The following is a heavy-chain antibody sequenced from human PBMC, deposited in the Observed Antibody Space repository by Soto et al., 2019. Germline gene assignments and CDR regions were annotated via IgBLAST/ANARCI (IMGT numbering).Heavy chain of an antibody. J-gene: IGHJ5*02. V-gene: IGHV4-59*01. CDR1: GGSISSYY. Sequence: PSETLSLTCTVSGGSISSYYWSWIRQPPGKGLEWIGYIYYSGSTNYNPSLKSRVTISVDTSKNQFSLKLSSVTAADTAVYYCARGGEDIVVVPALWFDPWGKGTLVTVSS. CDR2: IYYSGST. D-gene: IGHD2-2*01. CDR3: ARGGEDIVVVPALWFDP.